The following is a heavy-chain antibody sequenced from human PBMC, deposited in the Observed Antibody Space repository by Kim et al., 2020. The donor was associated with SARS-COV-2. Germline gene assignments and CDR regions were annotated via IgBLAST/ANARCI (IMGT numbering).Heavy chain of an antibody. D-gene: IGHD2-15*01. CDR3: AKDGGGGSCYDCLYYYYGMDV. J-gene: IGHJ6*02. Sequence: GGSLRLSCAASGFTFSSYGMHWVRQAPGKGLEWVAVISYDGSNKYYADSVKGRFTISRDNSKNTLYLQMNSLRAEDTAVYYCAKDGGGGSCYDCLYYYYGMDVWGQGTTVTVSS. CDR2: ISYDGSNK. CDR1: GFTFSSYG. V-gene: IGHV3-30*18.